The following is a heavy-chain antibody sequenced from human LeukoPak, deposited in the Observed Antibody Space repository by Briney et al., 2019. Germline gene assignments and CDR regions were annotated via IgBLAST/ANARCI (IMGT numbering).Heavy chain of an antibody. CDR3: ARDETFCSGGTCYTRGYFAF. Sequence: GGSLRLSCAASGFTFSSYWMSWVRQAPGKGLEWVANIKEDGSDKYYVDSVMSRFTISRDNAKKSLYLHMNGLRAEDTAVYYCARDETFCSGGTCYTRGYFAFWGQGTLVTVSS. V-gene: IGHV3-7*01. CDR2: IKEDGSDK. D-gene: IGHD2-15*01. CDR1: GFTFSSYW. J-gene: IGHJ4*02.